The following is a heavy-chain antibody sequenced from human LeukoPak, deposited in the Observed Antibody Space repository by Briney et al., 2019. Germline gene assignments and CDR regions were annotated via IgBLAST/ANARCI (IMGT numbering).Heavy chain of an antibody. Sequence: GGSLRLSCAVSGFTLSSYAMLWVRQAPGKGLEWVAVISYDGSNKYYADPVKGRFTISRDNSKHTLYLQMNSLRAEDTAVYYCARATEMGGQGTLVTVSS. CDR1: GFTLSSYA. V-gene: IGHV3-30*16. D-gene: IGHD5-24*01. J-gene: IGHJ1*01. CDR2: ISYDGSNK. CDR3: ARATEM.